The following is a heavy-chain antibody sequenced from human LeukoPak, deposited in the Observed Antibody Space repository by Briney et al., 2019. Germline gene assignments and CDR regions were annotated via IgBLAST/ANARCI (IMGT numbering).Heavy chain of an antibody. Sequence: PSETLSLTCTVSGGAISSNYWSWIRQPAGKGLEWIGQIYTSGSTNYNPSLKSRVTISVDTSTNQFSLKLSSVTAADTAVYFCARGGRLLGKFDYWGQGTLVTVSS. V-gene: IGHV4-4*07. D-gene: IGHD3-22*01. J-gene: IGHJ4*02. CDR3: ARGGRLLGKFDY. CDR1: GGAISSNY. CDR2: IYTSGST.